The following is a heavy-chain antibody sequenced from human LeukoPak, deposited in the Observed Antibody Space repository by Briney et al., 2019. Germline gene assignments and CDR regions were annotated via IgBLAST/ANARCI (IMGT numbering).Heavy chain of an antibody. J-gene: IGHJ3*02. D-gene: IGHD3-9*01. CDR3: ARDLPTYYDILTGYYGDAFDI. Sequence: GGSLRLSCAASGFTVSSNFMNWVRQAPGKGLEWVSSISSSSSYIYYADSVKGRFTISRDNAKNSLYLQMNSLRAEDTAVYYCARDLPTYYDILTGYYGDAFDIWGQGTMVTVSS. V-gene: IGHV3-21*01. CDR2: ISSSSSYI. CDR1: GFTVSSNF.